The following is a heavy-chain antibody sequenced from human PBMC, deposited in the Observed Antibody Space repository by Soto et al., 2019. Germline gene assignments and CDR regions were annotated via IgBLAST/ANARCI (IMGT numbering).Heavy chain of an antibody. V-gene: IGHV3-23*01. J-gene: IGHJ5*02. CDR1: GFTFSTYA. D-gene: IGHD3-10*01. CDR2: ISDSGGRT. Sequence: EVQLLESGGGLVQPGGSLRLSCVASGFTFSTYAMTWARQAPGKGLEWVSAISDSGGRTYYADSVKGRFTISRDNSNNTLFLQLNSLRAEDTAVYYCAKDPRGGSRWFDPWGQGTLVTVSS. CDR3: AKDPRGGSRWFDP.